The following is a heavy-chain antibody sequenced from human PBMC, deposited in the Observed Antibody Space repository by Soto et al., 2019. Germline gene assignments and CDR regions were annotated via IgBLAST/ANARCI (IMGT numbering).Heavy chain of an antibody. J-gene: IGHJ5*02. V-gene: IGHV4-59*01. CDR1: GDSIISYS. CDR3: AREGNLGRWIQPLDP. Sequence: PSETLSLTCTVSGDSIISYSWSWIRQPPWKGLEWIGNIHYNGNTKYSPSLKSRVTMSVDTSKNHFSLKLISVTTADTAVYLCAREGNLGRWIQPLDPWGQGTLVTVSS. D-gene: IGHD2-2*03. CDR2: IHYNGNT.